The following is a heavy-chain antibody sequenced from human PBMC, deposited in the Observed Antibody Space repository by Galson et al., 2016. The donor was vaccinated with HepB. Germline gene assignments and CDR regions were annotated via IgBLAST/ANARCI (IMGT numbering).Heavy chain of an antibody. Sequence: ETLSLTCNVSGDSIIPYYWSWIRQPPGKGLEWIGYVYYTGNTNYNPSFKSRVSISVDVSREQFSLRLTSVTAADTAMYFCTRRRRAFDIRGQGAMVIVSS. CDR1: GDSIIPYY. V-gene: IGHV4-59*08. J-gene: IGHJ3*02. CDR2: VYYTGNT. CDR3: TRRRRAFDI.